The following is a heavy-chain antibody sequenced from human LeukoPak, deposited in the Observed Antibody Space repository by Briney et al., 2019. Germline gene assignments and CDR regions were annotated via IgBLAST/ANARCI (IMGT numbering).Heavy chain of an antibody. J-gene: IGHJ4*02. CDR1: GGSISSGSYY. CDR2: IYTSGST. D-gene: IGHD5-12*01. Sequence: SETLSLTCTVSGGSISSGSYYWSWIRQPAGKGLEWIGRIYTSGSTNYNPSLRSRVTISVDTSKNQFSLKLSSETAADTAVYYCARDGLAGGYDSDYWGQGTLVTVSS. CDR3: ARDGLAGGYDSDY. V-gene: IGHV4-61*02.